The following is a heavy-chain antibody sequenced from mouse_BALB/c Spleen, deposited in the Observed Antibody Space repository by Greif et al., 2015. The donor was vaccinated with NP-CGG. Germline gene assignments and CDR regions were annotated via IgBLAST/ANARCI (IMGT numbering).Heavy chain of an antibody. CDR3: ARSRDYGRFDY. Sequence: VQLQQSGAELAKPGASVKMSCKASDYTFTSYWMHWVKQRPGQGLEWIGYINPSTGYTEYNQKFKDKATLTADKSSSTAYMQLSSLTSEDSAVYYCARSRDYGRFDYWGQGTTLTVSS. CDR1: DYTFTSYW. D-gene: IGHD2-4*01. J-gene: IGHJ2*01. CDR2: INPSTGYT. V-gene: IGHV1-7*01.